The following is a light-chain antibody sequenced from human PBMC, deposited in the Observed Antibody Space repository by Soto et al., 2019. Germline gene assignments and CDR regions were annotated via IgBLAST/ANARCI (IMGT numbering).Light chain of an antibody. CDR1: RPVVRQY. Sequence: EIVLSQSTDALSLSPGERVSLSCRASRPVVRQYIAWYHQKSGQAPRLLLHDAVTRATGIPDRFSGSGSGSGTDFTLFIRRLEPEDCGVYSCQQNGRSPTFGPGTKVEVK. J-gene: IGKJ3*01. CDR2: DAV. V-gene: IGKV3-20*01. CDR3: QQNGRSPT.